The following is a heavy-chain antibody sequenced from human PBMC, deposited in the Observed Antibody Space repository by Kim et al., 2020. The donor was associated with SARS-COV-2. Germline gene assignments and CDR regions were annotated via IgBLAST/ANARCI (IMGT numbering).Heavy chain of an antibody. CDR3: ARGRDYYDSSGLDY. Sequence: SETLSLTCTVSGGSISSSSYYWGWIRQPPGKGLEWIGSIYYSGSNYYNPSLKSRVTISVDTSKNQFSLKLSSVTAADTAVYYCARGRDYYDSSGLDYWG. D-gene: IGHD3-22*01. J-gene: IGHJ4*01. CDR2: IYYSGSN. V-gene: IGHV4-39*01. CDR1: GGSISSSSYY.